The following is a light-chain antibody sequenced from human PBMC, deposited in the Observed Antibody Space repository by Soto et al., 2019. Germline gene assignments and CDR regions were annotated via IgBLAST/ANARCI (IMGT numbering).Light chain of an antibody. CDR1: QSVYKNF. V-gene: IGKV3-20*01. CDR2: GAS. J-gene: IGKJ4*01. CDR3: HQYGSSPPT. Sequence: EIVLTQSPGTLSLSPGERATLSCRASQSVYKNFLAWYQQKPGQAPRLLINGASNRATGIPDRFSGSGSGTDFSLTIDRLEPEDFAVYLCHQYGSSPPTFGGGTKVAIK.